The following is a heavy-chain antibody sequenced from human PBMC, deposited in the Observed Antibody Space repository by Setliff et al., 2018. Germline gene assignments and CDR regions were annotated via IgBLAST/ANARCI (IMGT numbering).Heavy chain of an antibody. V-gene: IGHV4-39*01. D-gene: IGHD1-26*01. CDR2: IYYSGRT. J-gene: IGHJ4*02. CDR3: AKITGMVGATPYYFDY. Sequence: PSETLSLTCTVSGGSISSSGYYWSWIRQPPGKGLEWIGNIYYSGRTYYNPSLKSRVTISVDTSKNQLSLKLTSVTAADTAVYYCAKITGMVGATPYYFDYWGQGTLVTVSS. CDR1: GGSISSSGYY.